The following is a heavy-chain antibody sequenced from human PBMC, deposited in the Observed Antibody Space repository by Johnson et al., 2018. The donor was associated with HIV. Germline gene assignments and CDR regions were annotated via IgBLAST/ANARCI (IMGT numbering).Heavy chain of an antibody. CDR2: ISSSDSAI. D-gene: IGHD3-10*01. V-gene: IGHV3-48*04. CDR1: GFTFSSYG. CDR3: AKGLRPYGSGPSDAFDI. Sequence: VQLVESGGGVVQPGGSLRLSCAASGFTFSSYGMHWVRQAPGKGLEWVSYISSSDSAIWYADSVKGRFTVSRDNAKNSLYLQMNSLRAEDTAVYYCAKGLRPYGSGPSDAFDIWGQGTMVTVSS. J-gene: IGHJ3*02.